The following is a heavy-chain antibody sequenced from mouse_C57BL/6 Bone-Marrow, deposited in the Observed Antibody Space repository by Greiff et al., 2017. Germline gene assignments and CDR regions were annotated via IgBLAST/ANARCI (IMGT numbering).Heavy chain of an antibody. J-gene: IGHJ2*01. Sequence: EVKLVESGGDLVKPGGSLKLSCAASGFTFSSYGMSWVRQTPDKRLEWVATISSGGSYTYYPDSVKGRFTISRDNAKNTLYLQMSSLKSEDTAIYCCARQITSFDYWGQGTTLTVSS. CDR2: ISSGGSYT. V-gene: IGHV5-6*01. CDR1: GFTFSSYG. CDR3: ARQITSFDY. D-gene: IGHD1-1*01.